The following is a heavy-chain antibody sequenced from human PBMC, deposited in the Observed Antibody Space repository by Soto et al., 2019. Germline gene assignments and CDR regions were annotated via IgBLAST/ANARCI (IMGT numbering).Heavy chain of an antibody. D-gene: IGHD4-4*01. Sequence: PSETLSLTCAVYGGSFSGYYWTWIRQPPGTGLEWIGEINHSGSTNYNPSLKSRVTISVDTSKNQFSLKLTSVTAADTAVYFCARTLGPQVTGYVDSDYRWTIDQWGQGTLVTVSS. V-gene: IGHV4-34*01. J-gene: IGHJ4*02. CDR1: GGSFSGYY. CDR2: INHSGST. CDR3: ARTLGPQVTGYVDSDYRWTIDQ.